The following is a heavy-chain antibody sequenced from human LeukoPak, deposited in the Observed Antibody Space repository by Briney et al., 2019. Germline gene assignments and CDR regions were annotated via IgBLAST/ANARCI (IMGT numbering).Heavy chain of an antibody. CDR1: GGSIGRGSYY. V-gene: IGHV4-61*02. Sequence: SETLSLTCAVSGGSIGRGSYYWAWIRQPAGKAPEWIGRIFSTGSTSYNPSLKSRVTILVDTSKNQFSLNLSSVTAADTAVYYCARLVPERFFQLNPEGYYDYWGQGTLVTVSS. CDR3: ARLVPERFFQLNPEGYYDY. CDR2: IFSTGST. J-gene: IGHJ4*02. D-gene: IGHD3-3*01.